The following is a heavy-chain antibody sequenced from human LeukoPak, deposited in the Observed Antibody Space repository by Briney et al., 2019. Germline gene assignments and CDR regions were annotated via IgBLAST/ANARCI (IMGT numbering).Heavy chain of an antibody. CDR1: GGTFSSYA. Sequence: SVKVSCKASGGTFSSYAISWVRQAPGQGLEWMGRIIPILGIANYAQKFQGRVTITADKSTSTAYMELSSLRSEDTAVYYCAREEVEMATGGAFDIWGQGTMVTVSS. CDR3: AREEVEMATGGAFDI. D-gene: IGHD5-24*01. J-gene: IGHJ3*02. V-gene: IGHV1-69*04. CDR2: IIPILGIA.